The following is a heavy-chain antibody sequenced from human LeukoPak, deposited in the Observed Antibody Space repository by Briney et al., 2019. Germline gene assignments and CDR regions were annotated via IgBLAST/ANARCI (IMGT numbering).Heavy chain of an antibody. CDR3: ARLPLVRGAPIDY. J-gene: IGHJ4*02. CDR1: GGSISSISSNNYH. D-gene: IGHD3-10*01. Sequence: TSETLSLTCIVSGGSISSISSNNYHWGRIRQPPGKGLEWIGSIYYSGSTYYNPSLKSRVTISVDTSKNQFSLKLSSVTAADTAVYYCARLPLVRGAPIDYWGQGTQVTVSS. V-gene: IGHV4-39*01. CDR2: IYYSGST.